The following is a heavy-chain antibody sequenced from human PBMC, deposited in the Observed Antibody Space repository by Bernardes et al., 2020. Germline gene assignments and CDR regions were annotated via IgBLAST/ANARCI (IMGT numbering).Heavy chain of an antibody. CDR1: GGSISSSSYY. J-gene: IGHJ5*02. CDR3: ARPYCSGGSCSGSVWFDP. V-gene: IGHV4-39*01. Sequence: SETLSLTCTVSGGSISSSSYYWGWIRQPPGKGLEWIGSIYYSGSTYYNPSLKSRVTISVDTSKNQFSLKLSSVTAADTAVYYCARPYCSGGSCSGSVWFDPWGQGTLVTVSS. CDR2: IYYSGST. D-gene: IGHD2-15*01.